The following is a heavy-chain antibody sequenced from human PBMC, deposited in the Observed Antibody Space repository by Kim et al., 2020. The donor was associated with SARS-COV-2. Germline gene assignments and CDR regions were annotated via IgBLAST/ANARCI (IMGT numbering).Heavy chain of an antibody. CDR3: ARSGGVVVAATKWGDYFDY. Sequence: RFTIYRDNSKNTLYLQMNSLRAEDTAVYYCARSGGVVVAATKWGDYFDYWGQGTLVTVSS. D-gene: IGHD2-15*01. J-gene: IGHJ4*02. V-gene: IGHV3-30*01.